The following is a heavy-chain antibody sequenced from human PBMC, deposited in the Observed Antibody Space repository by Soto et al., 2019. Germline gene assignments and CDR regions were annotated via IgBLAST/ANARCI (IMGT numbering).Heavy chain of an antibody. CDR1: GFIFSTYA. CDR3: ARVINMVRGIIIDYWFDP. D-gene: IGHD3-10*01. Sequence: PGGSLRLSCAASGFIFSTYAMSWVRQAPGKSLEWVSSTSGSGGFTYYADFVKGRFTISRDNSKNTLYLQMNSLSAEDTAVYYCARVINMVRGIIIDYWFDPWGQGTLVTVSS. CDR2: TSGSGGFT. V-gene: IGHV3-23*01. J-gene: IGHJ5*02.